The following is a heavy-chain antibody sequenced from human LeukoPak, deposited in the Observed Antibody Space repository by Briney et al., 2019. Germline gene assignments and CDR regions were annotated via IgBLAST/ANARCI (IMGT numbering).Heavy chain of an antibody. V-gene: IGHV4-39*01. Sequence: SETLSLTCTVSGGSISSSSYYWGWIRRPPGKGLEWIGSIYYSGSTYYNPSLKSRVTISVDTSKNQFSLKLSSVTAADTAVYYCARATMVRGSLWFDPWGQGTLVTVSS. CDR2: IYYSGST. D-gene: IGHD3-10*01. CDR1: GGSISSSSYY. J-gene: IGHJ5*02. CDR3: ARATMVRGSLWFDP.